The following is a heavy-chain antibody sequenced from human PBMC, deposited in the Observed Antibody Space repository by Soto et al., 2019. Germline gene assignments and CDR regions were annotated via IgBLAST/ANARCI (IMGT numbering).Heavy chain of an antibody. Sequence: QVQLQQSGPRLVKPSETLSLTCTVSSGPDRSHNWGWIRQPPGRGLEWIGYVYYTGDTAYNPSLRSRVSISADTSTHDLSLTLSSVTAADTAVYYCVRQGIDYLHGLVDVWGQGTTVSVSS. CDR2: VYYTGDT. CDR1: SGPDRSHN. J-gene: IGHJ6*02. V-gene: IGHV4-59*08. D-gene: IGHD4-17*01. CDR3: VRQGIDYLHGLVDV.